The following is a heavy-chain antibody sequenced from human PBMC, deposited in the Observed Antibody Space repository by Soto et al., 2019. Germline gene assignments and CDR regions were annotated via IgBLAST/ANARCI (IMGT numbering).Heavy chain of an antibody. D-gene: IGHD6-13*01. CDR2: INSDGSRT. V-gene: IGHV3-74*01. Sequence: GGSLRLSCSASGFNFSRYWTHWVRQVPGRGLVWVSHINSDGSRTTYADSVKGRFTISRDNAKNSLYLQMNSLRVEDTALYYCAKGHRGWEQLADYWGQGTLVTVSS. CDR1: GFNFSRYW. CDR3: AKGHRGWEQLADY. J-gene: IGHJ4*02.